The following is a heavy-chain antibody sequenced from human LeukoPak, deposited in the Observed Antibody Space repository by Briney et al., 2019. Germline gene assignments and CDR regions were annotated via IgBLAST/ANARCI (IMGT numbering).Heavy chain of an antibody. J-gene: IGHJ4*02. V-gene: IGHV4-34*01. CDR1: GGSFSGYY. D-gene: IGHD2-2*01. Sequence: PSGTLSLTCAVYGGSFSGYYWSWIRQPPGKGLEWIGEINHSGSTNYNPSLKSRVTISVDTSKNQFSLKLSSVTAADTAVYYCARGYCSSTSCYPFDYWGQGTLVTVSS. CDR2: INHSGST. CDR3: ARGYCSSTSCYPFDY.